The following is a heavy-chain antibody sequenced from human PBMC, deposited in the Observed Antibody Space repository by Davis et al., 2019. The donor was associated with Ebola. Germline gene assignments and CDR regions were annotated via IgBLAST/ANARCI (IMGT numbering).Heavy chain of an antibody. Sequence: PGGSLRLSCAASGFTFSSYGMHWVRQAPGKGLEWVAVIWYDGSNKYYADSVKGRFTISRDNSKNTLYLQMNSLRAEDTAVYYCARDPSGTSLGWFDPWGQGTLVTVSS. CDR1: GFTFSSYG. CDR3: ARDPSGTSLGWFDP. V-gene: IGHV3-33*01. J-gene: IGHJ5*02. D-gene: IGHD2-2*01. CDR2: IWYDGSNK.